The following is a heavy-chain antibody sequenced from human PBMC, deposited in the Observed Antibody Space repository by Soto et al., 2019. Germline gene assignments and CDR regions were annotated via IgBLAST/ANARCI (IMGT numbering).Heavy chain of an antibody. Sequence: QVQLVQSGAEVKKPGASVKFSCKASGYTFTGYYMHWVRQAPGQVREWMGWINPNSGGTNYAQKLQGRVTMTRDTSISTAYMELSRLRSDDTAVYYCARDLGTTVPFDYWGQGTLVTVSS. V-gene: IGHV1-2*02. D-gene: IGHD1-7*01. J-gene: IGHJ4*02. CDR2: INPNSGGT. CDR1: GYTFTGYY. CDR3: ARDLGTTVPFDY.